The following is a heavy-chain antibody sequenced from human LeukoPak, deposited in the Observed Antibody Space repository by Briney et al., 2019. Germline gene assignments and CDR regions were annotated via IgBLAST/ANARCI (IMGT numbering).Heavy chain of an antibody. CDR1: GFTFSSRG. CDR2: IRYDGSEK. V-gene: IGHV3-30*02. J-gene: IGHJ4*02. Sequence: GGSLRLSCAASGFTFSSRGMHWVRQAPGKGLEWVAFIRYDGSEKDYADPVKGRFTISRDNSKNTLYLQMNSLRAEDTAVYYCARGGYSYGLTTFDYWGQGTLVTVSS. CDR3: ARGGYSYGLTTFDY. D-gene: IGHD5-18*01.